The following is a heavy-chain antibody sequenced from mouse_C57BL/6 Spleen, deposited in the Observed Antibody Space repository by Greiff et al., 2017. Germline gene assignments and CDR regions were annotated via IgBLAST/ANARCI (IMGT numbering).Heavy chain of an antibody. CDR1: GYAFSSSW. D-gene: IGHD1-1*01. CDR3: ARSGITTVVATYYYAMDY. V-gene: IGHV1-82*01. CDR2: IYPGDGDT. Sequence: QVQLQQSGPELVKPGASVKISCKASGYAFSSSWMNWVKQRPGKGLEWIGRIYPGDGDTNYNGKFKGKATLTADKSSSTACMQLSSLTSEDSAVYFCARSGITTVVATYYYAMDYWGQGTSVTVSS. J-gene: IGHJ4*01.